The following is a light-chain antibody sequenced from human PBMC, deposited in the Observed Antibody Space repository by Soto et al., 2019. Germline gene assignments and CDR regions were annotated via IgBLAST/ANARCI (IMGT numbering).Light chain of an antibody. Sequence: QSALTQPASVSGSPGQSITISCTGTSSDVGGYNYVSWYQHHPGKAPKLMIYEVSLRPSGVSNRFSGSKSGNTASLTISGLLAEDEADYYCSSSTSSSTYLFGSGTQLTVL. CDR3: SSSTSSSTYL. J-gene: IGLJ6*01. CDR2: EVS. CDR1: SSDVGGYNY. V-gene: IGLV2-14*01.